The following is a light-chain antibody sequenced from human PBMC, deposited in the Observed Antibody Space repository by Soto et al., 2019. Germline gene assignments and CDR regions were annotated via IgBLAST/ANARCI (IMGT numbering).Light chain of an antibody. CDR2: AAS. J-gene: IGKJ4*01. CDR1: QGIRND. CDR3: LQDHLYPLT. Sequence: AIQMTQSPSSLSGSVGDRVTITCRASQGIRNDLGWYQQKPGKVPELLIYAASTLQSGVPSRFSGSGYGTDFTLTISSLQPEDFATYYCLQDHLYPLTFGGGTKVEIK. V-gene: IGKV1-6*01.